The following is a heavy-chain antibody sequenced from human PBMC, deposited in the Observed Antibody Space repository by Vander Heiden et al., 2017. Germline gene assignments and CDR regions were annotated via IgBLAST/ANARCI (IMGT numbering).Heavy chain of an antibody. D-gene: IGHD6-6*01. J-gene: IGHJ6*02. CDR2: IIPIFGTA. CDR1: GGTFSSYA. CDR3: ARVQSIAARPYYYYGMDV. V-gene: IGHV1-69*01. Sequence: VQLVQSGAEVKKPGSSVKVSCKASGGTFSSYAISWVRQAPGQGLEWMGGIIPIFGTANYAQKFQGRVTITADESTSTAYMELSSLRSEDTAVYYCARVQSIAARPYYYYGMDVWGQGTTVTVSS.